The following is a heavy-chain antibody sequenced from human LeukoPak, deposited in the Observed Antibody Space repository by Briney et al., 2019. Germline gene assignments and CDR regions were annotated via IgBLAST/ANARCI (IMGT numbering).Heavy chain of an antibody. CDR3: AKLGGQELHNYYVAV. CDR2: ISGEST. J-gene: IGHJ6*03. CDR1: GFTFSSHA. V-gene: IGHV3-23*01. D-gene: IGHD3-16*01. Sequence: GGSLRLSCAASGFTFSSHAMSWVRQAPGKGLDWVSGISGESTYYANFAKGRFTISRDNYNNTLYLQMNSLRAEDTAVYYCAKLGGQELHNYYVAVCGKGTTVAVSS.